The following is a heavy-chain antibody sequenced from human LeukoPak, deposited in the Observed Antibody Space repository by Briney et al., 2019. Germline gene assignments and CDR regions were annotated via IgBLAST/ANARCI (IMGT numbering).Heavy chain of an antibody. CDR2: IYYSGIT. D-gene: IGHD6-13*01. CDR3: ARGPYSRKFDP. J-gene: IGHJ5*02. CDR1: GGSLSSYY. Sequence: SETLSLTCTVSGGSLSSYYSSCIRQPPGEGLEWIGYIYYSGITNYNPSLKSRVTISVDTSKNQFSLKLSSVTAADTAVYYCARGPYSRKFDPWGQGTLVTVSS. V-gene: IGHV4-59*01.